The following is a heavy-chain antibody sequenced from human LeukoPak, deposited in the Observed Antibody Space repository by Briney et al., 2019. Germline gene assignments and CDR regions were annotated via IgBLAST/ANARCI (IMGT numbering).Heavy chain of an antibody. CDR3: ASRPPAAGYYFDY. D-gene: IGHD6-13*01. CDR1: GYTFTNYW. Sequence: GESLKISCKGIGYTFTNYWIGWVRQRPGKGLEWMGIIHPGDSDTRYSPSFQGQVTISADKSISTAYLQWSSLKASDTAMYYCASRPPAAGYYFDYWGQGTLVTVSS. V-gene: IGHV5-51*01. CDR2: IHPGDSDT. J-gene: IGHJ4*02.